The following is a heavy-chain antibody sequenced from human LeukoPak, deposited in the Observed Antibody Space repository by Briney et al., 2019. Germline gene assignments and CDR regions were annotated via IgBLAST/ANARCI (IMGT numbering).Heavy chain of an antibody. CDR3: ARQGVATAIDY. D-gene: IGHD2-21*02. CDR1: GGSISNYY. CDR2: ISASGNT. J-gene: IGHJ4*02. V-gene: IGHV4-4*07. Sequence: SETLSLTCTVSGGSISNYYWSWIRQPAGKGLEWIGRISASGNTNYDPSLKSRVTMSVDTSMTLFAPKLSSVPAADTAVYYCARQGVATAIDYWGQGTLVTVSS.